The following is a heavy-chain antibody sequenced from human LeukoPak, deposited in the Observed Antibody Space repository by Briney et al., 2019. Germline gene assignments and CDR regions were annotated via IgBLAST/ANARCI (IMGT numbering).Heavy chain of an antibody. V-gene: IGHV1-18*01. J-gene: IGHJ4*02. D-gene: IGHD4-17*01. CDR3: ARRKGGGTYGDPLNYFDY. Sequence: GASVKVSCKASGYTFTSYGISWVRQAPGQGLEWMGWISAYNGNTNYAQKLQGRVTMTTDTSTSTAYMELRSLRSDDTAVYYCARRKGGGTYGDPLNYFDYWGQGTLVTVSS. CDR1: GYTFTSYG. CDR2: ISAYNGNT.